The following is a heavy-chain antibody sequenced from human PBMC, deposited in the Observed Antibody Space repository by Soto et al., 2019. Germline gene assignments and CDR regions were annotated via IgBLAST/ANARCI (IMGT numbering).Heavy chain of an antibody. CDR2: ISSSSSYI. CDR3: AKGDYYMDV. Sequence: SGGSLRLSCAASGFTFSRYGMHWVRQAPGKGLEWVSAISSSSSYIYYADSVKGRFTISGDNAKNSLYLQMNSLRAEDTAVYSCAKGDYYMDVWGKGTTVTVSS. J-gene: IGHJ6*03. V-gene: IGHV3-21*04. CDR1: GFTFSRYG.